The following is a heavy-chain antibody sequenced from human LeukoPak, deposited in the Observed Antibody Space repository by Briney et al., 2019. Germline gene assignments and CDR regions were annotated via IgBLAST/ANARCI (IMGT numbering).Heavy chain of an antibody. Sequence: GGSLRLSCAASGFTFSSYSMNWVRQAPGKGLEWVALISYDGSNKYYADSVKGRFTISRDNSKNTLYLQMNSLRAEDTAVYYCAKILGTWDYWGQGTLVTVSS. V-gene: IGHV3-30*18. CDR3: AKILGTWDY. CDR1: GFTFSSYS. D-gene: IGHD1-7*01. J-gene: IGHJ4*02. CDR2: ISYDGSNK.